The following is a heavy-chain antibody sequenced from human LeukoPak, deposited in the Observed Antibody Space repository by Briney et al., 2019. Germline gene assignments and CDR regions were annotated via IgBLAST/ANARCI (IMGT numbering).Heavy chain of an antibody. V-gene: IGHV4-59*08. CDR3: ARHSITGTNHWFDP. Sequence: SETLSLTCTVSGGSISSYYWSWIRQPPGKGLEWIGYIDYSGSTKYNPSLKSRVTISVDTSKNQFSLKLSSVTAADTAVYYCARHSITGTNHWFDPWGQGTLVTVSS. CDR1: GGSISSYY. D-gene: IGHD1-7*01. CDR2: IDYSGST. J-gene: IGHJ5*02.